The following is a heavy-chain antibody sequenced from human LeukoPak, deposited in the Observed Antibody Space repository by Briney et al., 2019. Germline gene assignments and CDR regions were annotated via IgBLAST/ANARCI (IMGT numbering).Heavy chain of an antibody. Sequence: PGGSLRLSCAASGFTFSNYAMSWVRQAPGKGLEWVSAISGSGGSTYYADSVKGRFTISRDNSKNTLYLQMISLRAEDTAVYYCAKAPDSSWGDGYFDYWGQGTLVTVSS. D-gene: IGHD6-13*01. CDR3: AKAPDSSWGDGYFDY. CDR2: ISGSGGST. J-gene: IGHJ4*02. CDR1: GFTFSNYA. V-gene: IGHV3-23*01.